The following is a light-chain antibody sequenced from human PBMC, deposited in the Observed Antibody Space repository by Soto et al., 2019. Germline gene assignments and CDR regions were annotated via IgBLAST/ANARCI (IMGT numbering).Light chain of an antibody. Sequence: DIQMTQSPSSLSASVGDRVTITCRASRSIVKFLNRYQQKPGKAPKLLIYAASTLQSCVPSRFSGSGSGTEFTRIISSLQPEDFATYYCQQSFSGFGPGTRVEIK. CDR1: RSIVKF. J-gene: IGKJ3*01. CDR2: AAS. CDR3: QQSFSG. V-gene: IGKV1-39*01.